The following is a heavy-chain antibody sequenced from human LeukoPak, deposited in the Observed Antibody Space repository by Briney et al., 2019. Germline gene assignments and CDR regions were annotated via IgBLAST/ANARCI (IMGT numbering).Heavy chain of an antibody. CDR3: KSGGAAPGNFDY. J-gene: IGHJ4*02. CDR1: GFTFTSYW. Sequence: GGSLRLSCAATGFTFTSYWMSLMRQAPGKGLQWVANIKHDGSEQYYVDSVKGRFTISRDNAKNSLYLQMNSLGVEDTAVYYCKSGGAAPGNFDYWGQGALVTVSS. CDR2: IKHDGSEQ. D-gene: IGHD6-13*01. V-gene: IGHV3-7*01.